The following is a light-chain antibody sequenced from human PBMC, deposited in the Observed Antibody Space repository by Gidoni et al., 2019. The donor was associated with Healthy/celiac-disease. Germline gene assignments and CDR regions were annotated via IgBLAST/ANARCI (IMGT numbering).Light chain of an antibody. CDR3: QKYGSSPIT. CDR1: QSVSSSY. CDR2: GAS. J-gene: IGKJ5*01. V-gene: IGKV3-20*01. Sequence: EIVLTQSPGTLSLSPGERATLSCRASQSVSSSYLAWYQQKPGQAPRLLIYGASSRATGIPDRFRGRGCGTDFTLTISRLEPEEFAVYYCQKYGSSPITFGQGTRLEIK.